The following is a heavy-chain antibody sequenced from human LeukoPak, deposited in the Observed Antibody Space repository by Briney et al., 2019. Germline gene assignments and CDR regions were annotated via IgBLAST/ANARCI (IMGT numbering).Heavy chain of an antibody. CDR3: AKPWYSGNDLGYFDY. D-gene: IGHD5-12*01. CDR1: GFTFSSYA. CDR2: ISGSGGST. J-gene: IGHJ4*02. Sequence: GGSLRLSCAVSGFTFSSYAMSWVRQAPGKGLEWVSAISGSGGSTYYADSVEGRFTISRVNSKNTLYLQMNSLRAEDTAVYYCAKPWYSGNDLGYFDYWGQGALVTVSS. V-gene: IGHV3-23*01.